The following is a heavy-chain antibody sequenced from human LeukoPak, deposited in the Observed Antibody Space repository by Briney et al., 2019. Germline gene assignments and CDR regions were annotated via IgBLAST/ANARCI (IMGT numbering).Heavy chain of an antibody. D-gene: IGHD5-24*01. CDR2: ISSTSSTV. V-gene: IGHV3-48*02. CDR3: ARVGDGYSVNYFDY. Sequence: GGSLRLSCAASGFTFSNYNMNWVRRAPGKGLEWASYISSTSSTVYYADSVKGRFTVSRDNAKNSLYLQMNSLRDEDTAMFYCARVGDGYSVNYFDYWGQGTVVTVSS. CDR1: GFTFSNYN. J-gene: IGHJ4*02.